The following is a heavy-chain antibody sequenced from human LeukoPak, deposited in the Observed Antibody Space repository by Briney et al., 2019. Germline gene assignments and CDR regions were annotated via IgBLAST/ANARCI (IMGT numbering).Heavy chain of an antibody. CDR1: GFTFSSYS. J-gene: IGHJ4*02. D-gene: IGHD3-22*01. CDR2: ISYDGSNK. V-gene: IGHV3-30*18. Sequence: GGSLRLSCAASGFTFSSYSMNWVRQAPGKGLEWVAVISYDGSNKYYADSVKGRFTISRDNSKNTLYLQMNSLRAEDTAVYYCAKARPRYYDSSGTFDYWGQGTLVTVSS. CDR3: AKARPRYYDSSGTFDY.